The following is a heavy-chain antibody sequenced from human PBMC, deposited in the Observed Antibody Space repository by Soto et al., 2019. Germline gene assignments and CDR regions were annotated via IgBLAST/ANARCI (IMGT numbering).Heavy chain of an antibody. CDR1: GFTFSSYA. CDR3: AKRRIDSSGSSFDY. CDR2: ISGSGGST. D-gene: IGHD3-22*01. J-gene: IGHJ4*02. V-gene: IGHV3-23*01. Sequence: GGSLRLSCAASGFTFSSYAMSWVRQAPGKGLEWVSAISGSGGSTYYADSVKGRFTISRDNSKNTLYLQMNSLRAEDTVVYYCAKRRIDSSGSSFDYWGQGALVTVSS.